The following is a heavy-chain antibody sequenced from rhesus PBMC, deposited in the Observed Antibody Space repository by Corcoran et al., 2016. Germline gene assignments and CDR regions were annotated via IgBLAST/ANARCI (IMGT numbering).Heavy chain of an antibody. J-gene: IGHJ6*01. CDR2: INPYNGNT. D-gene: IGHD1-20*01. V-gene: IGHV1S2*01. CDR3: ARDQGSWNNGGLDS. CDR1: GYTFTDYY. Sequence: QVQLVQSGAEVKKPGSSVKVSCKASGYTFTDYYMHWVRQAPRQGLEWREWINPYNGNTNYAQKVQGRGTMTRETSTSTAYMELSSLRSEDTAVYYCARDQGSWNNGGLDSWGQGVVVTVSS.